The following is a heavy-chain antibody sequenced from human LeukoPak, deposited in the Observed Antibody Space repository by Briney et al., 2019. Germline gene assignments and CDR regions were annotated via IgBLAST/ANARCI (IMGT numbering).Heavy chain of an antibody. D-gene: IGHD3-22*01. CDR1: GGSISSSSYY. CDR3: ARQRVDSSGYYLDSFDY. Sequence: PSETLSLTCTVSGGSISSSSYYWGWIRQPPGKGLEWIGSVYYSGRAYYNPSLKSRVTISVDTSKNQFSLKLTSVTAADTAVFYCARQRVDSSGYYLDSFDYWGQGTLVTVSS. V-gene: IGHV4-39*01. CDR2: VYYSGRA. J-gene: IGHJ4*02.